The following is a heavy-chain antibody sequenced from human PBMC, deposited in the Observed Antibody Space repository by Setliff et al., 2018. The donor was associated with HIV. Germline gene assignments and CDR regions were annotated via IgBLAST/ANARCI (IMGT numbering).Heavy chain of an antibody. CDR1: GVSINSGDYF. V-gene: IGHV4-31*01. J-gene: IGHJ4*02. CDR3: ARLKEATTWDF. Sequence: SETLSLTCTVSGVSINSGDYFWSWIRQHPGKGLEWIGYISYRGTTYYNPSFADHVTVSADKSTSTTYLQWTSLKASDTAMYYCARLKEATTWDFWGQGTLVTVSS. D-gene: IGHD1-26*01. CDR2: ISYRGTT.